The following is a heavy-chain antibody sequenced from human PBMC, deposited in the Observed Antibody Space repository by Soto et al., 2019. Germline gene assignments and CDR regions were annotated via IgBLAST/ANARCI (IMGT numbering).Heavy chain of an antibody. D-gene: IGHD3-3*01. Sequence: QVQLVESGGGLVKPGGSLRLSCAASGFTFSDYYMSWIRQAPGKGLEWGSYISSRGSTIYYADSVKGRFTISRDNAKNSLYLQMNSMRAEDTAVYYCAREAEAITIFGVVDYWGQGTLVTVSS. CDR2: ISSRGSTI. CDR3: AREAEAITIFGVVDY. J-gene: IGHJ4*02. V-gene: IGHV3-11*01. CDR1: GFTFSDYY.